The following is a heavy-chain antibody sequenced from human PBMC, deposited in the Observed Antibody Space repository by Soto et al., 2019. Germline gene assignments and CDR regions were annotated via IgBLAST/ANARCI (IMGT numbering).Heavy chain of an antibody. CDR3: AHSRNLITEDAQVGDFDS. V-gene: IGHV2-5*02. CDR2: IYWDDDE. Sequence: QITLKESGPTLVKPTQTLTLTSSFSGFSLTTDGEGVGWVRQTPGEALEWLALIYWDDDERYSPSLKTRLTITKDTSKTQLVLIMTNMAPMDTATYYCAHSRNLITEDAQVGDFDSWGQGTLVTVSS. J-gene: IGHJ4*02. D-gene: IGHD3-10*01. CDR1: GFSLTTDGEG.